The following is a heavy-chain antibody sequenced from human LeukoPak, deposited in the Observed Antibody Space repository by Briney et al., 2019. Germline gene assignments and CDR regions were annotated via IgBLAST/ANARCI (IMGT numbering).Heavy chain of an antibody. D-gene: IGHD2-21*01. V-gene: IGHV4-34*01. Sequence: SETLSLTCAVYGGSFSGYYWSWIRQPPGKGLEWIGEINHSGSTNYNPSLKSRVTISVDTSKNQFSLKLSSVTAADTAVYYCARGRDLGSRYFDLWGRGTLVTVSS. CDR3: ARGRDLGSRYFDL. J-gene: IGHJ2*01. CDR2: INHSGST. CDR1: GGSFSGYY.